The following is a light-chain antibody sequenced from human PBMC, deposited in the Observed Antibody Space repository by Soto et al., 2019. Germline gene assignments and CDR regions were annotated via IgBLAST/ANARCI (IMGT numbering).Light chain of an antibody. J-gene: IGLJ7*01. V-gene: IGLV2-14*01. CDR3: SSYTSSSTLSV. Sequence: QSVLTQPASVSGSPGQSITISCTGTSSDVGCYNYVSWYQQHPGKAPKLMIYDVSNRPSGVSNRFSGSKSGNTASLTISGLQAEDEADYYCSSYTSSSTLSVFGGGTQLTVL. CDR2: DVS. CDR1: SSDVGCYNY.